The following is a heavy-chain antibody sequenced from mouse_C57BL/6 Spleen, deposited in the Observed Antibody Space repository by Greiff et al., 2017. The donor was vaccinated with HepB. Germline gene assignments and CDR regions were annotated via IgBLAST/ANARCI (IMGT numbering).Heavy chain of an antibody. Sequence: QVQLQQPGAELVKPGASVKMSCTASGYTFTSYWITWVKQRPGQGLEWIGDIYPGSGSTNYNEKFKSKATLTVDTSSSTAYMQLSSLTSEDSAVYYCARDYGTIYYFDYWGQGTTLTVSS. J-gene: IGHJ2*01. D-gene: IGHD1-1*01. V-gene: IGHV1-55*01. CDR2: IYPGSGST. CDR3: ARDYGTIYYFDY. CDR1: GYTFTSYW.